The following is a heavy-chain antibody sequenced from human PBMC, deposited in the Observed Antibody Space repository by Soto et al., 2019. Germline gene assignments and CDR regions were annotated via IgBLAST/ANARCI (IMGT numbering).Heavy chain of an antibody. CDR1: GGSISSGGYY. CDR2: IYYSGST. D-gene: IGHD3-16*02. CDR3: ARDSSFGGVIAHYFDY. Sequence: QVQLQESGPGLVKPSQTLSLTCTVSGGSISSGGYYWSWIRQHPGKGLEWIGYIYYSGSTYYHPSLKSPVTISVDTSKNQFSLKLSSVTAADTAVYYCARDSSFGGVIAHYFDYWGQGTLVTVSS. V-gene: IGHV4-31*01. J-gene: IGHJ4*02.